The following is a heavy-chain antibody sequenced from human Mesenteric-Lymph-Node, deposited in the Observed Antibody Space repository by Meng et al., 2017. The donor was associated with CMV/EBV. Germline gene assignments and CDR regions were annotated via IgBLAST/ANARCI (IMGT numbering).Heavy chain of an antibody. CDR1: GFTFDDYA. Sequence: SLKISCAASGFTFDDYAMHWVRQAPGKGLEWVSGISWNSGSIGYADSVKGRFTISRDNAKNSLYLQMSRLRSDDTAVYYCARDLGSGWPYYFDYWGQGTLVPVSS. D-gene: IGHD6-19*01. CDR2: ISWNSGSI. V-gene: IGHV3-9*01. J-gene: IGHJ4*02. CDR3: ARDLGSGWPYYFDY.